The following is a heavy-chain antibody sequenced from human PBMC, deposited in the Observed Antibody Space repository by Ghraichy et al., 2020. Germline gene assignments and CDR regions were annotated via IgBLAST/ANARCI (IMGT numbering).Heavy chain of an antibody. V-gene: IGHV3-23*01. D-gene: IGHD2-15*01. CDR3: ATRGRYCSGGSCYSHLYADYFQH. J-gene: IGHJ1*01. CDR1: GFTFSSYA. Sequence: GESLNISCAASGFTFSSYAMSWVRQAPGKGLEWVSAISGSGGSTYYADSVKGRFTISRDNSKNTLYLQMNSLRAEDTAVYYCATRGRYCSGGSCYSHLYADYFQHWGQGTLVTVSS. CDR2: ISGSGGST.